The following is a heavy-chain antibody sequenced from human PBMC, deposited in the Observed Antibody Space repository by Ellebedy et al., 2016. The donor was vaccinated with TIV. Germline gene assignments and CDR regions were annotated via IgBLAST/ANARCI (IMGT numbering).Heavy chain of an antibody. CDR1: GGSISSYY. J-gene: IGHJ3*02. CDR3: ARHYYDSEGYSRDAFDM. V-gene: IGHV4-59*13. CDR2: FYSIGSV. Sequence: MPSETLSLTCTVSGGSISSYYWTWIRQPPGKGLEWIGFFYSIGSVNYNPSLKSRVTISVDTFKNQFSLNLSSVTAADTAVYYCARHYYDSEGYSRDAFDMWGQGTMVTVSS. D-gene: IGHD3-22*01.